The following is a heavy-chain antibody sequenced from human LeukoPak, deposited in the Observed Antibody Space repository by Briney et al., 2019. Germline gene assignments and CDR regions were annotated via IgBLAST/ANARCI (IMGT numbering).Heavy chain of an antibody. CDR2: IYHSGST. CDR3: ARVDTAMDYFDY. V-gene: IGHV4-30-2*01. J-gene: IGHJ4*02. D-gene: IGHD5-18*01. CDR1: GGSISSGGYY. Sequence: SQTLSLTCTVSGGSISSGGYYWSWIRQPPGKGLEWIGYIYHSGSTYYNPSLKSRVTISVDRSKNQFSLKLSSVTAADTAVYYCARVDTAMDYFDYWGQGTLVTVSS.